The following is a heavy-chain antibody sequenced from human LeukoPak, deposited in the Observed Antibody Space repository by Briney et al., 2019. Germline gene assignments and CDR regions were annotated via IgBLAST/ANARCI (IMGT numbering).Heavy chain of an antibody. Sequence: PGRSLRLSCAASGFTFDDYAMHWVRQAPGNGLEWVSGISWNSGSIGYADSAKGRFTISRDNAKNSLYLQMNSLRAEDTALYYCAKTPRHYYDSSGYYSTYFDYWGQGTLVTVSS. CDR1: GFTFDDYA. V-gene: IGHV3-9*01. CDR3: AKTPRHYYDSSGYYSTYFDY. D-gene: IGHD3-22*01. J-gene: IGHJ4*02. CDR2: ISWNSGSI.